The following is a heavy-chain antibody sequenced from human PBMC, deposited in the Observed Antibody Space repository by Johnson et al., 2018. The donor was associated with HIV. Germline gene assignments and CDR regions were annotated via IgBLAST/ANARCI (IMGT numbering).Heavy chain of an antibody. V-gene: IGHV3-64*01. CDR3: SRDEPTDDAFDI. Sequence: VQLVESGGGVVQPGGSLRLSCAASGFTFSSYGMHWVRQAPGKGLEYVSAISSNGGSTYYANSVKGRFTISRDNSKNTLYLQMGSLRAEDMAVYYCSRDEPTDDAFDIWGQGTMGTVSS. J-gene: IGHJ3*02. CDR1: GFTFSSYG. CDR2: ISSNGGST.